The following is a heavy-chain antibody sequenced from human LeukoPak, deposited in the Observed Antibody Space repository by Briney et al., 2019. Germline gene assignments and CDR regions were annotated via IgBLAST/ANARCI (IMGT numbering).Heavy chain of an antibody. V-gene: IGHV3-30*02. CDR2: IRYDGSNK. CDR3: ATDKGYYASGFFDN. Sequence: GGSLRLSCAASGFTFSSYGMHWVRQAPGKGLEWVAFIRYDGSNKYYADSVKGRFTISRDNSKNTLYLQMNSLRAEDTAVYYCATDKGYYASGFFDNWGQGALVSVSS. D-gene: IGHD3-10*01. CDR1: GFTFSSYG. J-gene: IGHJ4*02.